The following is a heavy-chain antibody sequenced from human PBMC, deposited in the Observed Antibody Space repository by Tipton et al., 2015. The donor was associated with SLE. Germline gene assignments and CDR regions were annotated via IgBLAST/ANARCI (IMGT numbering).Heavy chain of an antibody. CDR2: ISSSSSAI. CDR1: RFTFSTYT. V-gene: IGHV3-48*01. J-gene: IGHJ6*02. CDR3: ARVGFWSGYSEMDV. D-gene: IGHD3-3*01. Sequence: GSLRLSCAASRFTFSTYTMNWVRQAPGKGLEWVSYISSSSSAIYYADSVKGRFTISRDNAKNSLYLQMNSLRVEDTAVYYCARVGFWSGYSEMDVWGQGTTVTVSS.